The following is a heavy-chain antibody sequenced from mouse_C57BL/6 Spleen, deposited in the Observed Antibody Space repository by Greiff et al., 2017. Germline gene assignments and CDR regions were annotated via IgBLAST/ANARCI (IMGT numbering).Heavy chain of an antibody. CDR1: GFNIKDYY. J-gene: IGHJ2*01. CDR2: IDPEDGDT. Sequence: EVKLQESGAELVRPGASVKLSCTASGFNIKDYYMHWVKQRPEQGLEWIGRIDPEDGDTEYAPKFQGKATLTADTSSNTAYLQLSSLRSEDAAVSYCTTHPYDWVDYWGQGTTLTVSS. V-gene: IGHV14-1*01. CDR3: TTHPYDWVDY. D-gene: IGHD2-12*01.